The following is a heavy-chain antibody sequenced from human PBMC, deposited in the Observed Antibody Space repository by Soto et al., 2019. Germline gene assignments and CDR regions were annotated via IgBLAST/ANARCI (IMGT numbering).Heavy chain of an antibody. J-gene: IGHJ6*02. CDR1: GYTFTSYG. CDR2: ISAYNGNT. V-gene: IGHV1-18*01. D-gene: IGHD4-17*01. CDR3: ARLGSWYAVTNYYYGMDV. Sequence: ASVKVSCKASGYTFTSYGISWVRQAPGQGLEWMGWISAYNGNTNYAQKLQGRVTMTTDTSTSTAYMELRSLRSDDTAVSYCARLGSWYAVTNYYYGMDVWGQGTTVTVSS.